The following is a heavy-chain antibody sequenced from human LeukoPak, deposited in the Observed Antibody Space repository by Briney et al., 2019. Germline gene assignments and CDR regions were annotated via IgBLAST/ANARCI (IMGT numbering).Heavy chain of an antibody. CDR2: MNPNSGNT. Sequence: ASVKVSCKASGYTFTSYDINWVRQATGQGLEWMGWMNPNSGNTGYAQKFQGRVTMTRNTSISTAYMELSSLRSEDTAVYYCARGLSRRGYYGSGPWGQGTLVTVSS. CDR1: GYTFTSYD. V-gene: IGHV1-8*01. D-gene: IGHD3-10*01. CDR3: ARGLSRRGYYGSGP. J-gene: IGHJ5*02.